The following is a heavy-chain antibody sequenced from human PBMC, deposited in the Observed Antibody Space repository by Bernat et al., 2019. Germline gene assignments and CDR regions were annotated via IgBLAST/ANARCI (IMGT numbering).Heavy chain of an antibody. Sequence: EVQLVESGGGVVQPGGSLRLSCAASGFTFDDYAIHGVRQAPGKGLEWVSLISGDGGSTYYADSVKGRFTISRDNSKNSLYLQMNSLRTEDTALYCCTKVYSYGRWWDWFDPWGQGTLVTVSS. CDR2: ISGDGGST. D-gene: IGHD5-18*01. CDR3: TKVYSYGRWWDWFDP. V-gene: IGHV3-43*02. CDR1: GFTFDDYA. J-gene: IGHJ5*02.